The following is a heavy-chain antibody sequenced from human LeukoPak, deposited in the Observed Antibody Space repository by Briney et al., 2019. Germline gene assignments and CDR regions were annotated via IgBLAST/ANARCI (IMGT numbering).Heavy chain of an antibody. CDR2: IYYSGST. V-gene: IGHV4-61*01. CDR1: GGSVSSGSYY. Sequence: PSETLSLTCTVSGGSVSSGSYYWSWIRQPPGKGLEWIGYIYYSGSTNYNPSLKSRVTISVDTSKNQFSLKLSSVTAADTAVYYSARDLGPPTAMVDYWGQGTLVTVSS. CDR3: ARDLGPPTAMVDY. D-gene: IGHD5-18*01. J-gene: IGHJ4*02.